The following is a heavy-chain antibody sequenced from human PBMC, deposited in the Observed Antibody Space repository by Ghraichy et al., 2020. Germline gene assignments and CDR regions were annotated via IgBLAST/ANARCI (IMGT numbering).Heavy chain of an antibody. CDR1: GFTFRSYA. Sequence: GGSLRLSCAASGFTFRSYAIHWVRQAPGKGLEWVAVIWYDGNYKYYVDSVKGRFTISRDNSKNTLYLQMNSLRVDDTAVYYCARDTKAGGSYFAYAFDLWGRGTIVPLSS. V-gene: IGHV3-33*01. D-gene: IGHD1-26*01. CDR2: IWYDGNYK. J-gene: IGHJ3*01. CDR3: ARDTKAGGSYFAYAFDL.